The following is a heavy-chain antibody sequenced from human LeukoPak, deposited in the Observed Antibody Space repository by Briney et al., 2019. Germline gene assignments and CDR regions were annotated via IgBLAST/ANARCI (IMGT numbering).Heavy chain of an antibody. CDR2: ISAYNGNT. J-gene: IGHJ4*02. CDR3: ARDGIGSGYYGNFDY. V-gene: IGHV1-18*01. D-gene: IGHD3-22*01. CDR1: GYTFTSYG. Sequence: ASVKVSCKASGYTFTSYGISWVRQAPGQGLEWMGWISAYNGNTNYAQKLQGRVTMTTDTSTSTAYMDLRSLRSDDTAVYYCARDGIGSGYYGNFDYCGQGTLVTVSS.